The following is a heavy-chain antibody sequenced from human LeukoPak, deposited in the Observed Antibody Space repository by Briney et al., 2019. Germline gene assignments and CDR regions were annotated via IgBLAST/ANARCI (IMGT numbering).Heavy chain of an antibody. CDR3: AKDEATVVTLGY. D-gene: IGHD4-23*01. V-gene: IGHV3-53*05. J-gene: IGHJ4*02. Sequence: GGSLRLSCAASGVTVSNNFMSWVRQAPGKGLEWVSVIYGGGSTYYADSVKGRFTISRDTSKNTLYLQMNSLRAEDTAVYYCAKDEATVVTLGYWGQGTLVTVSS. CDR2: IYGGGST. CDR1: GVTVSNNF.